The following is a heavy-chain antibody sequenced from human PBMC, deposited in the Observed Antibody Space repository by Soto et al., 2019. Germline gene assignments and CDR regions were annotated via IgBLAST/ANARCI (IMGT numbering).Heavy chain of an antibody. Sequence: QVQLVQSGAEVKKPGASVKVSCKASGYTFTGYYMHWVRQAPGQGLEWMGWINPNSGGTNYAQKFQGWVTMTRDTSISTAYMELGRLRSDDTAVYYCARAGEQWLVPPYYFDYWGQGTLVTVSS. CDR2: INPNSGGT. J-gene: IGHJ4*02. V-gene: IGHV1-2*04. D-gene: IGHD6-19*01. CDR1: GYTFTGYY. CDR3: ARAGEQWLVPPYYFDY.